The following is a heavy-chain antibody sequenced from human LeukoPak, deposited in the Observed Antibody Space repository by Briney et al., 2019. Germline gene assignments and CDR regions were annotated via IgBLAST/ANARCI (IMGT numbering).Heavy chain of an antibody. CDR1: GFTVSNDY. J-gene: IGHJ5*02. CDR3: ARDRAGAQSWVALDP. D-gene: IGHD3-10*01. V-gene: IGHV3-66*02. Sequence: GGSLRLSCAASGFTVSNDYMAWVRQAPGRGLEWVSLIYGDGTTFYTDSVKGRFTIPRDNFKNTLYLQMSSLRPEDTALYYCARDRAGAQSWVALDPWGQGTLVTVSS. CDR2: IYGDGTT.